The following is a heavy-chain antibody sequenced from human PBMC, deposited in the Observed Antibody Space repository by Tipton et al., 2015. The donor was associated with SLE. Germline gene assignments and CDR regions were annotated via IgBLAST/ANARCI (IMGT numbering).Heavy chain of an antibody. Sequence: SLRLSCTVSGFNFGDYAMSWVRQAPGKGLEWVANIKQDGSEKYYVDSVKGRFTISRDNAKNSLYLQMNSLRAEDTAVYYCARPSTVTTGYYWGQGTLVTVSS. CDR3: ARPSTVTTGYY. CDR1: GFNFGDYA. J-gene: IGHJ4*02. CDR2: IKQDGSEK. V-gene: IGHV3-7*01. D-gene: IGHD4-17*01.